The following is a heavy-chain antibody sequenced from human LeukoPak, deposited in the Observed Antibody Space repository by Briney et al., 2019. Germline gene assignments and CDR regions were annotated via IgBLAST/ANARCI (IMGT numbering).Heavy chain of an antibody. CDR1: GFTFNIYA. J-gene: IGHJ6*04. CDR2: LAYDGTNQ. Sequence: GGSLRLSCVPSGFTFNIYAMHWVRHAPGKGLEWVALLAYDGTNQYYADSVKGRFTISRDNSKNTVDLQMNRLRAEDTAVYYCAELGITMIGGVWGKGTTVTISS. V-gene: IGHV3-30*04. CDR3: AELGITMIGGV. D-gene: IGHD3-10*02.